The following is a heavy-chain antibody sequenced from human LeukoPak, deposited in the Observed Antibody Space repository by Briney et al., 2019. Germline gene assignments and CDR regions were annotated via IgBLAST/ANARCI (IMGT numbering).Heavy chain of an antibody. V-gene: IGHV1-8*03. CDR3: AREAAALYYYEY. D-gene: IGHD2-15*01. Sequence: RASVKVSCKASGYTFTNYDINWVRQATGQGLEWMGWMNPNNGKTGYAQKFQGRVTITRDTSISTAYMELSSLRSEDTAIYYCAREAAALYYYEYWGQGTLVTVSS. CDR1: GYTFTNYD. CDR2: MNPNNGKT. J-gene: IGHJ4*02.